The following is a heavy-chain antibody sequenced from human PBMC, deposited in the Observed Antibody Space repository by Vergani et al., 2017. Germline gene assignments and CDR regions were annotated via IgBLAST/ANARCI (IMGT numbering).Heavy chain of an antibody. J-gene: IGHJ5*02. D-gene: IGHD3-16*02. Sequence: QVQLVQSGAEVKKPGSSVKVSCKASGGTFSSYAISWVRQAPGQGLEWMGRIIPILGIANYAQKFQGRVTITADKSTSTAYMELSSLRSEDTAVYYCARDGFGGVIEMFDPWGQGTLVTVSS. CDR2: IIPILGIA. V-gene: IGHV1-69*04. CDR3: ARDGFGGVIEMFDP. CDR1: GGTFSSYA.